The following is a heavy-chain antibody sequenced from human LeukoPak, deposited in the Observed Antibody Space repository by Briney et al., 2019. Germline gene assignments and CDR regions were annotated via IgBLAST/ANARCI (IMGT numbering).Heavy chain of an antibody. Sequence: SVKVSCKASGGTFSSYAISWVRQAPGQGLEWMGGIIPIFDTANYAQKFQGRVTITADESTSTAYMELSSLRSEDTAVYYCAGGADVGLYTFDYWGQGTLVTVSS. D-gene: IGHD2-2*02. CDR1: GGTFSSYA. CDR2: IIPIFDTA. V-gene: IGHV1-69*13. J-gene: IGHJ4*02. CDR3: AGGADVGLYTFDY.